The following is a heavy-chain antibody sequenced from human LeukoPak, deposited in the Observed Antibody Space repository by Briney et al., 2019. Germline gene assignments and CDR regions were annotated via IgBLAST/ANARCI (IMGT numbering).Heavy chain of an antibody. CDR2: IYSGGST. J-gene: IGHJ4*02. D-gene: IGHD3-3*01. CDR3: ARCHTIFGVVTEYYFDY. Sequence: GGSLRLSCAASGFTVSSNYMSWVRQAPGKGLEWVSVIYSGGSTYYADSVKGRFTISRDNSKNTLYLQMNSLRAEDTAVYYCARCHTIFGVVTEYYFDYWGQGTLVTVSS. V-gene: IGHV3-53*01. CDR1: GFTVSSNY.